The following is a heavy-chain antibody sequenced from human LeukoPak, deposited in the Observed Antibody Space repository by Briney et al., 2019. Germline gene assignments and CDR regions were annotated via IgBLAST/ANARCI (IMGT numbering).Heavy chain of an antibody. CDR1: GFTFSSYA. CDR3: AKSRWGYCSSTPYY. J-gene: IGHJ4*02. Sequence: GGSPRLSCAASGFTFSSYAMSWVRQAPGKGLEWVSAISGSGGSTYYADSVKGRFTISRDNSKNTLYLQMNSLRAEDTAVYYCAKSRWGYCSSTPYYWGQGTLVTVSS. CDR2: ISGSGGST. V-gene: IGHV3-23*01. D-gene: IGHD2-2*01.